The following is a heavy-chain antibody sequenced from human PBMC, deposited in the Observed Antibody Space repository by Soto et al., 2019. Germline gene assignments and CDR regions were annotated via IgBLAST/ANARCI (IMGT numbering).Heavy chain of an antibody. Sequence: QVQLQQWGAGLLKPSETLSLTCAVYGGSFSGYYWSWIRQSPGKGLEWIGEINHSGSTNYNPSLKSRVTISVDSSKNQSSLKLSSLTAADTAVYYCASSGWYRGYWGQGTLVTVSS. CDR3: ASSGWYRGY. V-gene: IGHV4-34*01. J-gene: IGHJ4*02. CDR1: GGSFSGYY. CDR2: INHSGST. D-gene: IGHD6-19*01.